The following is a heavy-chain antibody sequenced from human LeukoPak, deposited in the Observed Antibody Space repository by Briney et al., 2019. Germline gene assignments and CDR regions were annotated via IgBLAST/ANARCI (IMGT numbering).Heavy chain of an antibody. J-gene: IGHJ6*03. D-gene: IGHD3-10*01. CDR3: AGVYYGSGSLHYYYYYMDV. CDR1: GFTVSSNY. V-gene: IGHV3-53*01. Sequence: GGSLRLSCAASGFTVSSNYMSWVRQAPGEGLEWVSVTYSGGRTYYADSVKGRFTISRDNSKNTLYLQKNSLRAEDTAVYYCAGVYYGSGSLHYYYYYMDVWGKGTTVTISS. CDR2: TYSGGRT.